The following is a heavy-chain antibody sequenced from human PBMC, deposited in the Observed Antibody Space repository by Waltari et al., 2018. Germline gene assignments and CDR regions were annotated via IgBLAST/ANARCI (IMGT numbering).Heavy chain of an antibody. V-gene: IGHV3-7*01. Sequence: EVQLVESGGGLVQPGGSLRLSGAASGFRFSNYWMSWVRQAPGKGLEWVANIKQDGSEKKYVDSVKGRFTISRDNAKNSLFLQVNSLRAEDTAVYFCARVWADTSGWFPYYFDSWGQGTLVTVSS. CDR2: IKQDGSEK. D-gene: IGHD3-22*01. CDR3: ARVWADTSGWFPYYFDS. CDR1: GFRFSNYW. J-gene: IGHJ4*02.